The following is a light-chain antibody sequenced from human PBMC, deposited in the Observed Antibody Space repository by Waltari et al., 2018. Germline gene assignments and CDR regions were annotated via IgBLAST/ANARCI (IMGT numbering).Light chain of an antibody. CDR2: GAS. V-gene: IGKV3-20*01. J-gene: IGKJ1*01. CDR3: QHYVRLPAT. CDR1: QSVGRT. Sequence: EIVLTQSPGTLSLSPGERATLSCRASQSVGRTLAWYQQKPGQSPKLLIYGASIRATGIPDRFTGSGSGTDFSLTISSLEPEDFAIYFCQHYVRLPATFGQGTKVEIK.